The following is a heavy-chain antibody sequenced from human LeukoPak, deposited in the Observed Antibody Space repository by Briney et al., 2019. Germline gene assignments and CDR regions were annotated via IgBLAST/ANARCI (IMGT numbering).Heavy chain of an antibody. V-gene: IGHV3-48*01. CDR3: ARAKLLDEGAFGY. CDR2: ISSSSSTI. CDR1: GFTFSSYS. Sequence: GGSLRLSCAASGFTFSSYSMNWVRQAPGKGLEWVSYISSSSSTIYYADSVKGRFTISRDNSKNTLYLQMNSLRAEDTAVYYCARAKLLDEGAFGYWGQGTLVTVSS. D-gene: IGHD1-26*01. J-gene: IGHJ4*02.